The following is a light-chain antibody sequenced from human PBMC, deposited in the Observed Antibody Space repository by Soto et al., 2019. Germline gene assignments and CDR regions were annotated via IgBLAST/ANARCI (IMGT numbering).Light chain of an antibody. J-gene: IGKJ4*01. CDR1: QSVSSN. CDR2: GAS. V-gene: IGKV3-15*01. Sequence: EIVMTQSPATLSVSPGERATLSCRASQSVSSNLAWYQQKPGQAPRLLIYGASTRATGIPARFSGSGSGTEFTLTISSLQSEDSAVHFCQHYNNWPLTFGGGTKVEIK. CDR3: QHYNNWPLT.